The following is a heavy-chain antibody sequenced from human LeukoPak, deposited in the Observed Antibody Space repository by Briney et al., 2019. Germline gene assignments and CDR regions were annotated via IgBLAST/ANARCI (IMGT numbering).Heavy chain of an antibody. V-gene: IGHV3-48*04. CDR3: ARDSGYGSGSYVDY. D-gene: IGHD3-10*01. J-gene: IGHJ4*02. CDR1: GFTFSSYS. CDR2: ISSSSSTI. Sequence: GGSLRLSCAAPGFTFSSYSMNWVRQAPGKGLEWVSYISSSSSTIYYADSVKGRFTISRDNAKNSLYLQMNSLRAEDTAVYYCARDSGYGSGSYVDYWGQGTLVTVSS.